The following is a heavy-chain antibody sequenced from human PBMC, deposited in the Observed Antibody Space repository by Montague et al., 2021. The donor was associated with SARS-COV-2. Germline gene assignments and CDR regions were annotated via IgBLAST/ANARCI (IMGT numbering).Heavy chain of an antibody. CDR1: GGSFSGYY. V-gene: IGHV4-34*01. CDR3: ARGARQGYGFRLGSFDY. CDR2: INLSGST. J-gene: IGHJ4*02. D-gene: IGHD3-10*01. Sequence: ETLSLTCAVYGGSFSGYYWNWIRQPPGKGLEWIGEINLSGSTNYNPSLKSRVTMSVDTSKNQFSLKLSSVTAADTAVYYCARGARQGYGFRLGSFDYWGQGTLVTVSS.